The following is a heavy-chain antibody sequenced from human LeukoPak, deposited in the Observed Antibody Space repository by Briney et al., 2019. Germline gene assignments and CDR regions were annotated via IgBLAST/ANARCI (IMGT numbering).Heavy chain of an antibody. D-gene: IGHD3-9*01. V-gene: IGHV4-34*01. CDR3: ARGPRLRYFDWLLSPLFDY. CDR1: GGSFSGYY. Sequence: PSETLSLTCAVYGGSFSGYYWSWIRQPPGKGLEWIGEINHSGSTNYNPSLKSRVTISVDTSKNQFSLKLSSVTAADTAVYYCARGPRLRYFDWLLSPLFDYWGQGTLVTVSS. CDR2: INHSGST. J-gene: IGHJ4*02.